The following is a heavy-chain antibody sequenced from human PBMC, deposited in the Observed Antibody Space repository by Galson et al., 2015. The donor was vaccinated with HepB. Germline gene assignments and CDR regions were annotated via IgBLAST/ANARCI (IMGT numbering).Heavy chain of an antibody. Sequence: SVKVSCKASGGTFSSYSINWVRQAPGQGLEWLGRIIPILGISKYAQKFQDRVTVTADRSATIAYMELSSLKSEDTAVYYCARDRTTYYDFWSGLDVWGQGTTVTVSS. D-gene: IGHD3-3*01. CDR3: ARDRTTYYDFWSGLDV. CDR1: GGTFSSYS. J-gene: IGHJ6*02. V-gene: IGHV1-69*04. CDR2: IIPILGIS.